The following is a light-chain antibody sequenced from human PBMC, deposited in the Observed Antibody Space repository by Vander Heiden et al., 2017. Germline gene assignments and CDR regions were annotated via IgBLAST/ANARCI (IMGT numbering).Light chain of an antibody. V-gene: IGLV2-14*01. J-gene: IGLJ2*01. Sequence: SALPPPASVSGSPGPSLPLSCPGPSRAGGGSPYVAWYQQHPGKAPKLMIYDVTSRPSGVSNRFSGSKSGNTASLTISGLQAEDEADYYCSSYTSSSTLVVFGGGTKLTVL. CDR2: DVT. CDR1: SRAGGGSPY. CDR3: SSYTSSSTLVV.